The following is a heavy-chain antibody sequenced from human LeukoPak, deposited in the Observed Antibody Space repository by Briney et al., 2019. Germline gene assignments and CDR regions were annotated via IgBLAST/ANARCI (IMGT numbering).Heavy chain of an antibody. D-gene: IGHD6-19*01. CDR1: GGSISSGGYY. Sequence: SETLSLTCTVSGGSISSGGYYWSWIRQHPGKGLEWIGYIYYSGSTYYNPSLKSRVTISVDTSKNQFSLKLSSVTAADTAVYYCARDTISPAWLDYYYGMGVWGQGTTVTVSS. V-gene: IGHV4-31*03. J-gene: IGHJ6*02. CDR2: IYYSGST. CDR3: ARDTISPAWLDYYYGMGV.